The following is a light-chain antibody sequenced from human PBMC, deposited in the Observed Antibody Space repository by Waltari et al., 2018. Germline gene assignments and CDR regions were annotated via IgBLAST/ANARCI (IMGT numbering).Light chain of an antibody. CDR2: WAS. Sequence: DIVMTQSPDSLAVSLGERATINCKSSQSVLYSSNNNNYLAWYQQVPGQPPKLLIYWASTRESGVPDRFSGSGSGTDFTLTISSLQAEDVAVYYCQQYYSPPWTFGQGTKVEIK. CDR3: QQYYSPPWT. CDR1: QSVLYSSNNNNY. V-gene: IGKV4-1*01. J-gene: IGKJ1*01.